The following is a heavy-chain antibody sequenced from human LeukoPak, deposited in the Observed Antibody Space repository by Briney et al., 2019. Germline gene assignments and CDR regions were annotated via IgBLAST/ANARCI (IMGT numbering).Heavy chain of an antibody. Sequence: GGSLRLSCAASGFSFSKYDLNWVRRAPGKGLEWISAIDNSGFHIYYADSVKGRFTISRDNSKNTLYLQMNSLKAEDTAVYYCAKESGYSSGRDYFDSWGQGTLVTVSS. J-gene: IGHJ4*02. V-gene: IGHV3-23*05. D-gene: IGHD3-10*01. CDR2: IDNSGFHI. CDR3: AKESGYSSGRDYFDS. CDR1: GFSFSKYD.